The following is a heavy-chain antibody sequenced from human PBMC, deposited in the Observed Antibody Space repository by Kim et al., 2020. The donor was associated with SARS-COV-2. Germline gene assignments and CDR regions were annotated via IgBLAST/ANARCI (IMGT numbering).Heavy chain of an antibody. V-gene: IGHV3-21*01. CDR2: ISSSSSYI. CDR3: ARDIPGFGELLSNYYYGMDV. CDR1: GFTFSSYS. J-gene: IGHJ6*02. Sequence: GGSLRLSCAASGFTFSSYSMNWVRQAPGKGLEWVSSISSSSSYIYYADSVKGRFTISRDNAKNSLYLQMNSLRAEDTAVYYCARDIPGFGELLSNYYYGMDVWGQGTTVTVSS. D-gene: IGHD3-10*01.